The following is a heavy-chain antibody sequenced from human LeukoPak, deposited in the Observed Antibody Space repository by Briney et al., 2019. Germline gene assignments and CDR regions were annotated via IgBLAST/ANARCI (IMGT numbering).Heavy chain of an antibody. V-gene: IGHV3-30-3*01. CDR1: GFTFSSYA. CDR3: ARDQVRYSSGWYAY. Sequence: PGGSLRLSCAASGFTFSSYAMHWVRQAPGKGLEWVAVISYDGSNKYYADSVKGRFTISRDNSKNTLYLQMNSLRAEDTAVYYCARDQVRYSSGWYAYWGQGTLVTVSS. D-gene: IGHD6-19*01. J-gene: IGHJ4*02. CDR2: ISYDGSNK.